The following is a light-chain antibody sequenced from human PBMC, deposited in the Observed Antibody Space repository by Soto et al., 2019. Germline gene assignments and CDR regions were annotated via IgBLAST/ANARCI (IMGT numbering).Light chain of an antibody. CDR2: WAS. J-gene: IGKJ1*01. Sequence: DIVMTQSPASLAVSLGERATINCKSSQSVLYRSNNKNYLAWYQQKPGQPPKLLIYWASTRESGVPDRFSGSVSGTDFTLTISSLQADDVAVYYCQQYYETPPRTFGQGTKVEIK. CDR3: QQYYETPPRT. CDR1: QSVLYRSNNKNY. V-gene: IGKV4-1*01.